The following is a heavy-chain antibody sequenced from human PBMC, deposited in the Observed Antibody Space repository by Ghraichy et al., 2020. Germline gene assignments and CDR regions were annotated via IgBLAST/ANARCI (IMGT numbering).Heavy chain of an antibody. CDR2: IYYSGST. D-gene: IGHD3-3*01. CDR3: ARERFLEWFIPVTEYFDY. J-gene: IGHJ4*02. Sequence: SETLSLTCTVSGGSVSSGSYYWSWIRQPPGKGLEWIGYIYYSGSTNYNPSLKSRVTISVDTSKNQFSLKLSSVTAADTAVYYCARERFLEWFIPVTEYFDYWGPGTLVTVSS. CDR1: GGSVSSGSYY. V-gene: IGHV4-61*01.